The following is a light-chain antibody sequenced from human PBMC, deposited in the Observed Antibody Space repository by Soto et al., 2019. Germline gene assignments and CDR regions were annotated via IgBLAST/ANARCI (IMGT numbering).Light chain of an antibody. Sequence: EIVLTQSPGTLSLSPGERATLSCRASQSVSSTYLAWYQHKPGQASRLLIYGASSRATGIPDRFSGSGSGTDFTLTISRLEPEEFAVYYCQCYGSSPWTFGQGTKVEIK. J-gene: IGKJ1*01. V-gene: IGKV3-20*01. CDR1: QSVSSTY. CDR3: QCYGSSPWT. CDR2: GAS.